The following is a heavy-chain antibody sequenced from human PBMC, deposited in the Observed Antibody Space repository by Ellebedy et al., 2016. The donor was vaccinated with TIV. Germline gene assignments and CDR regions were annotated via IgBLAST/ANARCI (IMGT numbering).Heavy chain of an antibody. V-gene: IGHV3-48*04. CDR1: GFTFSSCA. D-gene: IGHD6-25*01. J-gene: IGHJ4*02. Sequence: GESLKISXAASGFTFSSCAMTWVRQAPGKGLEWVAFISADGDTIYYAKSVKGRFTISRDDADSSLSLQMNSLRGDDTAVYYCVAALDYWGQGTLVTVS. CDR3: VAALDY. CDR2: ISADGDTI.